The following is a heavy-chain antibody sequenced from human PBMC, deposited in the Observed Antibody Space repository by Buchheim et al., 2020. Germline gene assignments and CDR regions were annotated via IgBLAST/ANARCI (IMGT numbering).Heavy chain of an antibody. V-gene: IGHV4-34*02. J-gene: IGHJ4*02. CDR3: ARFFRDGFGAY. Sequence: QVRLQQWGAGLLKPSETLSLTCAVYGGSFSVYYWTWIRQPPGKGLEWIGEISHGGSTNYNPSLKSRVAISIDASWNQFSLRLTSVTAADTAVYYCARFFRDGFGAYWGQGT. D-gene: IGHD5-24*01. CDR2: ISHGGST. CDR1: GGSFSVYY.